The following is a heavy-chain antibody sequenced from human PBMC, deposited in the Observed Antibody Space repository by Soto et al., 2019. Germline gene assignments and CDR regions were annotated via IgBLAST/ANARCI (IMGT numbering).Heavy chain of an antibody. CDR3: SLVPILDH. CDR2: ISSSGSTI. V-gene: IGHV3-48*03. D-gene: IGHD2-8*02. CDR1: GFTFSSYE. J-gene: IGHJ4*02. Sequence: PVGSLRLSCAASGFTFSSYEMNWVRQAPGKGLEWVSYISSSGSTIYHADSVKGRFIISRDNAKNSLYLQMNSLRAEDTAVYYCSLVPILDHWGQGTLVTVS.